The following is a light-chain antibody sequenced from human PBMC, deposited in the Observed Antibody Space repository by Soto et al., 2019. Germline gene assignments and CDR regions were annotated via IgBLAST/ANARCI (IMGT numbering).Light chain of an antibody. CDR3: TSYTTKSTVA. V-gene: IGLV2-14*03. J-gene: IGLJ2*01. CDR1: SSDVGAYDY. Sequence: QSALTQPASVSGSPGQSIAISCTGTSSDVGAYDYVSWYQQHPGEAPKLMIFDVTRRPSGVSDRFSGSKSGTTASLTISGLQAEDEADSYCTSYTTKSTVAFGGGTKVTVL. CDR2: DVT.